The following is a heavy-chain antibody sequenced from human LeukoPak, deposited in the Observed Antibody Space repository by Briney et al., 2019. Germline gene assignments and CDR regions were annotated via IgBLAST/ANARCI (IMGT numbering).Heavy chain of an antibody. Sequence: TGGSLRLSCAASGFTFSSYAMSWVRQAPGKGLEWVSGISGSGGNTYYADSVKGRFTISRDNSKNTLYLQMNSLRAEDTAVYYCAKGGYSSSWYLALTFDYWGQGTLVTVSS. D-gene: IGHD6-13*01. J-gene: IGHJ4*02. CDR1: GFTFSSYA. CDR2: ISGSGGNT. V-gene: IGHV3-23*01. CDR3: AKGGYSSSWYLALTFDY.